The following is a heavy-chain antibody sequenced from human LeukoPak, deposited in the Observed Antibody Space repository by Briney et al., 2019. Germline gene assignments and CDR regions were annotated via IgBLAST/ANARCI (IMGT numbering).Heavy chain of an antibody. Sequence: ASVKVSCKASGYTFTSYDINWVRQATGQGLEWMGWMNPNSGNTGYAQKFQGRVTITRNTSISTAYMELSSLRSEDTAVYYCATDRVAARPGGVYFDYWGQGTLVTVFS. V-gene: IGHV1-8*01. CDR2: MNPNSGNT. J-gene: IGHJ4*02. CDR1: GYTFTSYD. D-gene: IGHD6-6*01. CDR3: ATDRVAARPGGVYFDY.